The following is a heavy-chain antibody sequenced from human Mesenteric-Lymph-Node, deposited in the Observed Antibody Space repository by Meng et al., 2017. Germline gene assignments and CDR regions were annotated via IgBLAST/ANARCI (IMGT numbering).Heavy chain of an antibody. D-gene: IGHD5-24*01. CDR2: IYYSGST. Sequence: SETLSLTCTVSGGSISSYYWSWIRQPPGKGLEWIGYIYYSGSTNYNPSLKSRVTISEDTSKNQFSLKLSSVTAADTAVYYCAREAYTARSNGYNFAFDIWGQGTMVTVSS. J-gene: IGHJ3*02. V-gene: IGHV4-59*01. CDR3: AREAYTARSNGYNFAFDI. CDR1: GGSISSYY.